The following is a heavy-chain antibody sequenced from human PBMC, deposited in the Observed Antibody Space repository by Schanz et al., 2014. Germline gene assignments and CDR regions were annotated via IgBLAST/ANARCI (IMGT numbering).Heavy chain of an antibody. J-gene: IGHJ6*02. V-gene: IGHV3-23*04. CDR3: AKGVGYCSCGACYSYYYYGLDV. D-gene: IGHD2-15*01. CDR2: ISGSGGST. CDR1: GFTFTTHS. Sequence: VQLVESGGGLVKPGGSLRLSCAASGFTFTTHSMTWVRQAPGKGLEWVSGISGSGGSTYYAGSVKGRCTISRDNSDNRLCLQMNSPSADDTAVVYCAKGVGYCSCGACYSYYYYGLDVWGQGTTVTVSS.